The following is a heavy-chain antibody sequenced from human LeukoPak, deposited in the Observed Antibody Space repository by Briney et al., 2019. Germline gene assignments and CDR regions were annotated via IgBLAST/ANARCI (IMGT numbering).Heavy chain of an antibody. CDR2: IYYSGTT. CDR3: ARHSSLAHFDH. V-gene: IGHV4-59*01. Sequence: PSETLSLTCTVSGDSISSYYCSWIRQPPGKGLEWIGYIYYSGTTSYNPSLKSRVTIAVDTSKNQFSLKLSSVTAADTAVYYCARHSSLAHFDHWGQGSLVTVSS. J-gene: IGHJ4*02. CDR1: GDSISSYY.